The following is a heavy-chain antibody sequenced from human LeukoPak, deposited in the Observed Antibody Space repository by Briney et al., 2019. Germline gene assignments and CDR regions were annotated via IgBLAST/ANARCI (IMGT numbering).Heavy chain of an antibody. Sequence: ASVKVSCKVSGYTLTELSMHWVRQAPGKGLEWMGGFDPEDGETIYAQKFQGRVTMTEDTSTDTAYMELSSLRSEDTAVYYCARSTVTTFQTITPYYFDYWGQGTLVTVSS. CDR1: GYTLTELS. J-gene: IGHJ4*02. CDR2: FDPEDGET. D-gene: IGHD4-17*01. V-gene: IGHV1-24*01. CDR3: ARSTVTTFQTITPYYFDY.